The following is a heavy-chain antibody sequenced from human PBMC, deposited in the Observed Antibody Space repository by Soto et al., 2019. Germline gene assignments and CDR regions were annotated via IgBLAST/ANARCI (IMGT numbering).Heavy chain of an antibody. Sequence: EVQLVESGGGLVQPGGSLRLSCAASGFTLSNHWMHWVRQAPGKGLVWVSRINDGSGTSYVDSVKGRFTVSRDNAKNTLYLQMNSLRVEDTAVYYCTTVFDNWGQGTLVTVSS. CDR1: GFTLSNHW. V-gene: IGHV3-74*01. CDR3: TTVFDN. J-gene: IGHJ4*02. CDR2: INDGSGT.